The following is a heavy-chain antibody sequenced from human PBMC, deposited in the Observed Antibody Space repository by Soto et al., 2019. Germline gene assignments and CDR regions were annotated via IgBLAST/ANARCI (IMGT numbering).Heavy chain of an antibody. CDR1: GYTFTNYA. CDR2: INAANGNT. V-gene: IGHV1-3*01. CDR3: ARSSGYYYVDY. J-gene: IGHJ4*02. D-gene: IGHD3-22*01. Sequence: QVQLVQSGAEVKKPGALVKVSWKASGYTFTNYAMHWVRQAPGQRLEWMGWINAANGNTKYSQKFQGRVTITRHTSASTAYMELISLRSEDTAVYYCARSSGYYYVDYWGQGNLVTVSS.